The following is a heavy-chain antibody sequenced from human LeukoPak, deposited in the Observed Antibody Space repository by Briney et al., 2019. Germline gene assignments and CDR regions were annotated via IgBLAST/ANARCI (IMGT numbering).Heavy chain of an antibody. D-gene: IGHD6-13*01. CDR2: IYHSGST. CDR3: ARAYSSSWPNYYFDY. V-gene: IGHV4-30-2*01. J-gene: IGHJ4*02. Sequence: PSQTLSLTCAVSGGSISSGGYSWCWIRQPPGKGLEWIGYIYHSGSTYYNPSLKSRVTISVDRSKNQFSLKLSSVTAADTAVYYCARAYSSSWPNYYFDYWGQGTLVTVSS. CDR1: GGSISSGGYS.